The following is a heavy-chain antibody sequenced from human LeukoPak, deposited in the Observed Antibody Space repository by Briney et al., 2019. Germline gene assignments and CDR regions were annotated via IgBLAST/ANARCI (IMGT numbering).Heavy chain of an antibody. V-gene: IGHV1-8*01. CDR3: ARGLRLYGDGYKY. J-gene: IGHJ4*02. CDR1: GYTFTSYD. D-gene: IGHD5-24*01. Sequence: ASVKVSCTASGYTFTSYDINWVRQATGQGLEWMGWMNPNSGNTGYAQKFQGRVTMTRNTSISTAYMELSSLRSEDTAVYYCARGLRLYGDGYKYWSQGTLVTVSS. CDR2: MNPNSGNT.